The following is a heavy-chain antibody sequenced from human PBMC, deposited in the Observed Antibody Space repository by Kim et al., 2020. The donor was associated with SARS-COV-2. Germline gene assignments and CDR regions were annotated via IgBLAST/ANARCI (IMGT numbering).Heavy chain of an antibody. Sequence: SETLSLTCTVSGGSISSSSYYWGWIRQPPGKGLEWIGSIYYSGSTYYNPSLKSRVTISVDTSKNQFSLKLSSVTAADTAVYYCARQQYCSSTSCYKQNWLVPWGQGTLVTVSS. V-gene: IGHV4-39*01. CDR1: GGSISSSSYY. D-gene: IGHD2-2*02. CDR3: ARQQYCSSTSCYKQNWLVP. J-gene: IGHJ5*02. CDR2: IYYSGST.